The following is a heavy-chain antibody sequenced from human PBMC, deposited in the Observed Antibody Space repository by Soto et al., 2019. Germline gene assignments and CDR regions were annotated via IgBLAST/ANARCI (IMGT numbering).Heavy chain of an antibody. V-gene: IGHV1-18*01. D-gene: IGHD3-22*01. Sequence: ASVKVSCKASGYTFTSYGIRWVRQAPGQGLEWMGWISAYNGNTNYAQKLQGRVTMTTDTSTSTAYMELRSLRSDDTAVYYCARGFIVDYYDSSGYYQFFDYWGQGTLVTVSS. J-gene: IGHJ4*02. CDR1: GYTFTSYG. CDR2: ISAYNGNT. CDR3: ARGFIVDYYDSSGYYQFFDY.